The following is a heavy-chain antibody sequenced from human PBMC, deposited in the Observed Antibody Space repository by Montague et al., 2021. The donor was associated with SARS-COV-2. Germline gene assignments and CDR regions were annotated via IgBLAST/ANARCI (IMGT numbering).Heavy chain of an antibody. D-gene: IGHD2-2*01. Sequence: SETLSLTCSVSGGSITAYYWTWIRQPPGKGLEWIGYIFHSGSTNYNPSLKSRVTISVDKSKYQFSLELSSATAADTAVYYCGILVPDRRCSVSTCSASWGQGTLVSVSS. CDR2: IFHSGST. J-gene: IGHJ5*02. V-gene: IGHV4-59*01. CDR3: GILVPDRRCSVSTCSAS. CDR1: GGSITAYY.